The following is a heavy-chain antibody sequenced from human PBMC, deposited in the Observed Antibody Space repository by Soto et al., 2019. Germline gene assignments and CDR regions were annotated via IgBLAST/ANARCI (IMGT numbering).Heavy chain of an antibody. Sequence: GGSLRLSCAASGFTFRSHAMSWVRQAPGKGLEWVSAISGSGGSTYYADSVKGRFTISRDNSKNTLYLQMNSLRAEDTAVYYCAKALYGSGSYLPFDPWGQGTLVTVSS. CDR1: GFTFRSHA. J-gene: IGHJ5*02. CDR2: ISGSGGST. CDR3: AKALYGSGSYLPFDP. D-gene: IGHD3-10*01. V-gene: IGHV3-23*01.